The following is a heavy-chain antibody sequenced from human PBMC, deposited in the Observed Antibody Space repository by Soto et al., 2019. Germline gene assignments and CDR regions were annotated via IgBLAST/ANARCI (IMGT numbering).Heavy chain of an antibody. CDR3: AREGVDSSTIFGVTHPDYFDY. CDR2: ISAYNGNT. J-gene: IGHJ4*02. CDR1: GYTFTSYG. D-gene: IGHD3-3*01. Sequence: ASVKVSCKASGYTFTSYGISWVRQAPGQGLEWMGWISAYNGNTNYAQKLQGRVTMTTDTSTSTAYMELRSLRSDDTAVYYCAREGVDSSTIFGVTHPDYFDYWGQGTLVTVSS. V-gene: IGHV1-18*01.